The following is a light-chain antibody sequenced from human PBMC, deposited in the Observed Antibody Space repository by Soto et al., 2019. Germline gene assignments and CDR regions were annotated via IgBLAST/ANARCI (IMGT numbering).Light chain of an antibody. CDR1: QSINSE. Sequence: EIVMTQSPATLSLSPGERDALSCRASQSINSELAWYQQKPGQPPRLLIYGASTRATGVPARSTGSESGSEFTLTISGLQSEDFAVYYCQQGHNWPLTFGQGTRLEI. CDR3: QQGHNWPLT. V-gene: IGKV3-15*01. CDR2: GAS. J-gene: IGKJ2*01.